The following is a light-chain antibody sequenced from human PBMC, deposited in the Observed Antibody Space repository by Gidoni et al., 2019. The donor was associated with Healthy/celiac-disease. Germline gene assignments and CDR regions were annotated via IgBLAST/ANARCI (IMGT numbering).Light chain of an antibody. Sequence: DIQMTQSPSSLSASVGDRVTITCRASQGISNYLAWYQQKPGKVPKLLIYAASTLQSGVPSRFIGSGSGTDFTLTISRLQPEDVATYYCQKYNSAPRTFGPGTKVDIK. CDR1: QGISNY. V-gene: IGKV1-27*01. CDR3: QKYNSAPRT. CDR2: AAS. J-gene: IGKJ3*01.